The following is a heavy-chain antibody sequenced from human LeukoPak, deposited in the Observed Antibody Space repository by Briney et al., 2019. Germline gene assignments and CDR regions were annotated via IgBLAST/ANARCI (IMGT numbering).Heavy chain of an antibody. D-gene: IGHD2/OR15-2a*01. J-gene: IGHJ5*02. CDR3: ASATPFYDSRRGNWFDP. CDR1: GGSISSSSDY. CDR2: IYYHENT. Sequence: SETLSLTCTVSGGSISSSSDYWGWIRQAPGKGLEWIGSIYYHENTYYNSSLKSRVTISVDTSKNQFSLKLSSVTAADTAVYYCASATPFYDSRRGNWFDPWGQGTLVTVSS. V-gene: IGHV4-39*07.